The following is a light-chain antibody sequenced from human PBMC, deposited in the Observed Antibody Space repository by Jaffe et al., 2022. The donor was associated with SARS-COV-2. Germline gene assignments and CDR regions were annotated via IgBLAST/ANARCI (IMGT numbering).Light chain of an antibody. J-gene: IGKJ2*01. CDR1: QSVLYSPNNKNY. V-gene: IGKV4-1*01. CDR3: QQYYSSPYT. Sequence: DIVMTQSPDSLAVSLGERATINCKSSQSVLYSPNNKNYLAWYQQKPGQSPKLLIHWASNRESGVPDRISGSGSGTDFTLTINSLQAEDVAVYYCQQYYSSPYTFGQGTKLEIK. CDR2: WAS.